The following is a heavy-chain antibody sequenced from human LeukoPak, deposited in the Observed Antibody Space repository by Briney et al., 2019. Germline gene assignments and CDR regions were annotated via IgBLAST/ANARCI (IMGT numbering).Heavy chain of an antibody. Sequence: ASVKVSCKASGYTFTSYGITWVRQTPGQGLEWMGWISGYNGNTNYAQKLQGRVTMTTDTSTSTAYMELRSLRSDDTAVYYCARLVAGTCDYWGQGTLVTVSS. V-gene: IGHV1-18*01. CDR3: ARLVAGTCDY. J-gene: IGHJ4*02. CDR1: GYTFTSYG. CDR2: ISGYNGNT. D-gene: IGHD6-19*01.